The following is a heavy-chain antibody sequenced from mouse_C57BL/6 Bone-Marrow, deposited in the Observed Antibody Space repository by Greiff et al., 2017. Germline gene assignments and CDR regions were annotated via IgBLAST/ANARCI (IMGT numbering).Heavy chain of an antibody. J-gene: IGHJ2*01. CDR3: ARDSLLCFDY. CDR2: IDPSDSDT. V-gene: IGHV1-69*01. Sequence: VQLQQPGAELVMPGASVKLSCKASGYTFTSYWMHWVKQRPGQGLEWIGEIDPSDSDTNYNQKFKGKSTLTVDKSSSTAYMQLSSLTSEDSAVYYCARDSLLCFDYWGQGTTLTVSS. CDR1: GYTFTSYW.